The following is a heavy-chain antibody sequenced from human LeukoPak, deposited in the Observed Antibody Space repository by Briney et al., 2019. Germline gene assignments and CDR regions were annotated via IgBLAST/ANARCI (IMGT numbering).Heavy chain of an antibody. CDR2: INPNGNKK. CDR1: GLTFSSSW. D-gene: IGHD5-18*01. J-gene: IGHJ4*02. Sequence: GGSLRLSCAVSGLTFSSSWMDWVRQAPGKGLEWVASINPNGNKKYSADSVKGRFTISRDNAENSLYLQMNSLRVEDTAFYYCARDLAYSRLDYWGQGMLVTVSS. V-gene: IGHV3-7*01. CDR3: ARDLAYSRLDY.